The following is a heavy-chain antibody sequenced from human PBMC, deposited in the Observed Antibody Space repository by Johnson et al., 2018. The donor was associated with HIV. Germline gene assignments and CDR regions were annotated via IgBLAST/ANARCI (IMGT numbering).Heavy chain of an antibody. V-gene: IGHV3-7*01. CDR2: IKQDGSEI. Sequence: VQLVESGGGLVQPGGSLRLSCAASGFSFNWSWMTWVRQAPGKGLEWVANIKQDGSEIYYADSVRGRFTISRDNAKNSLYLQMNSLRAEDTAVYYYAWWIVTGYYSHDAFDIWGQGTMVTVSS. D-gene: IGHD3-9*01. CDR3: AWWIVTGYYSHDAFDI. CDR1: GFSFNWSW. J-gene: IGHJ3*02.